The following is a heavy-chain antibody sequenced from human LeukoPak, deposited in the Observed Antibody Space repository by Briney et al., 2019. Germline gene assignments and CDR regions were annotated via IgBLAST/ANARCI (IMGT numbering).Heavy chain of an antibody. CDR3: ARGPRITIFGVAITEGPYYFDY. V-gene: IGHV4-34*01. Sequence: SETLSLTCAVYGGSFSGYYWSWIRQPPGKGLEWIGEINHSGSTNYNPSLKSRVTISVDTSKNQFSLKLSSVTAADTAVYYCARGPRITIFGVAITEGPYYFDYWGQGTLVTVSS. J-gene: IGHJ4*02. D-gene: IGHD3-3*01. CDR1: GGSFSGYY. CDR2: INHSGST.